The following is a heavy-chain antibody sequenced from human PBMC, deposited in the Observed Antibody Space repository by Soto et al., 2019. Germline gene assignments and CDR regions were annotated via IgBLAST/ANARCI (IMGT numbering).Heavy chain of an antibody. J-gene: IGHJ5*02. D-gene: IGHD6-6*01. CDR3: ARDAPSIAASHNWFDP. CDR1: GGSISSYY. Sequence: SETLSLTCTVSGGSISSYYWSWIRQPPGKGLEWIGYIYYSGDTNYNPSLKSRVTISVDTSKNQFSLKLSSVTAADTAVYYCARDAPSIAASHNWFDPWGQGTLVTVSS. CDR2: IYYSGDT. V-gene: IGHV4-59*01.